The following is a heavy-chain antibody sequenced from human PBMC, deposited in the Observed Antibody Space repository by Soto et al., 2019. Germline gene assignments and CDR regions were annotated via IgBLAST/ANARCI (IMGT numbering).Heavy chain of an antibody. D-gene: IGHD5-12*01. CDR1: GGSFSGYY. CDR3: ARGRGGYDTQRHNYYYYYYMDV. CDR2: INHSGST. J-gene: IGHJ6*03. Sequence: SETLSLTCAVYGGSFSGYYWSWIRQPPGKGLEWIGEINHSGSTNYNPSLKSRVTISVDTSKNRFSLKLSSVTAADTAVYYCARGRGGYDTQRHNYYYYYYMDVWGKGTTVTVSS. V-gene: IGHV4-34*01.